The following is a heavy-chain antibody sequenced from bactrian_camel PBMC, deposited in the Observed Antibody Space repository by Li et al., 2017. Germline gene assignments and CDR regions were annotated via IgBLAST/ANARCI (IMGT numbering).Heavy chain of an antibody. Sequence: HVQLVESGGGSVQAGGSLRLSCAASGNTVSTNMGWFRQAPGKERERVAQVDKNGRTNVADSVKGRFTISKDDAKNTLFLEMNSLEPEDTAMYYCAADSAKGVIDIEDYSNYACTGGLSDFGYWGQGTQVTVS. CDR3: AADSAKGVIDIEDYSNYACTGGLSDFGY. J-gene: IGHJ6*01. D-gene: IGHD4*01. CDR1: GNTVSTN. CDR2: VDKNGRT. V-gene: IGHV3S53*01.